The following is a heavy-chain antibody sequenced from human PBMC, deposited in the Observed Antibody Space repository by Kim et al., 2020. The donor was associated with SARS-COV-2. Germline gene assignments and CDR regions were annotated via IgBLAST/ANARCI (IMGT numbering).Heavy chain of an antibody. D-gene: IGHD2-21*01. V-gene: IGHV4-59*01. CDR2: IYYSGST. CDR3: ARSPVWWLGDRWYFDL. CDR1: GGSISSYY. Sequence: SETLSLTCTVSGGSISSYYWSWIRQPPGKGLEWIGYIYYSGSTNYNPSLKSRVTISVDTSKNQFSLKLSSVTAADTAVYYCARSPVWWLGDRWYFDLWGRGTLVTVSS. J-gene: IGHJ2*01.